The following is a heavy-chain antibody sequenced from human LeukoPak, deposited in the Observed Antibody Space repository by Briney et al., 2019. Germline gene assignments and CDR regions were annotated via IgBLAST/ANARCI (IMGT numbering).Heavy chain of an antibody. CDR1: GYTFTSYG. D-gene: IGHD3-10*01. Sequence: GASVKVSCKASGYTFTSYGISWVRQAPGQGLEWMGWISAYNGNTNYAQKLQGRVTMTTDTSTSTAYMELRSLRSDDTAVYYCARDSRPRYYGSGSSQPDTFDPWGQGTLVTVSS. J-gene: IGHJ5*02. CDR2: ISAYNGNT. CDR3: ARDSRPRYYGSGSSQPDTFDP. V-gene: IGHV1-18*01.